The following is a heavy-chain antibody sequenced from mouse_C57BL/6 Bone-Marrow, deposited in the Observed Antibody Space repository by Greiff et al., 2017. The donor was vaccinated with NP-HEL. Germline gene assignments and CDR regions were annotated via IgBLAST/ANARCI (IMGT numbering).Heavy chain of an antibody. CDR2: ISSGGSYT. CDR3: ARHGDGYCTNPGVAY. V-gene: IGHV5-6*01. CDR1: GFTFSSYG. Sequence: EVQVVESGGDLVKPGGSLKLSCAASGFTFSSYGMSWVRQTPDKRLEWVATISSGGSYTYYPDSVKGRFTISRDNAKNTLYLQLSSLTSEDTAMYSCARHGDGYCTNPGVAYWGQGTLVTVSA. D-gene: IGHD2-3*01. J-gene: IGHJ3*01.